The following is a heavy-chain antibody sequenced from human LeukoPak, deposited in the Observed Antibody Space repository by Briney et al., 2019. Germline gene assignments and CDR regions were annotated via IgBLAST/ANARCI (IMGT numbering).Heavy chain of an antibody. J-gene: IGHJ4*02. V-gene: IGHV3-48*01. CDR3: ARGMLKGTFVVAVAGTDDYDY. Sequence: GGSLRLSCAAAGFTFSSYSMNWVRQAPGKGLEWVAYISRSSGTIYYADSVKGRFTISRDNAKDSLYLQMNSLRAEDTAVYYCARGMLKGTFVVAVAGTDDYDYWGQGTLVTVSS. D-gene: IGHD6-19*01. CDR1: GFTFSSYS. CDR2: ISRSSGTI.